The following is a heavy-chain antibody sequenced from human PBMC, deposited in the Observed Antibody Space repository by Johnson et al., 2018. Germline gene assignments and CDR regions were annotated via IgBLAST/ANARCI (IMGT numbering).Heavy chain of an antibody. CDR3: ARDDCSSTSCYAGNYYYYMDV. J-gene: IGHJ6*03. CDR2: ISGSGGRT. V-gene: IGHV3-23*04. Sequence: VQLVQSGGGVVQPGRSLRLSCAASGFTFSSYAMNWVRQAPGKGLEWVSAISGSGGRTYYADSGKGRVTLSRDNSNNTLYLQMNSQRAEDTAVYYIARDDCSSTSCYAGNYYYYMDVWGKWTTVTVSS. CDR1: GFTFSSYA. D-gene: IGHD2-2*01.